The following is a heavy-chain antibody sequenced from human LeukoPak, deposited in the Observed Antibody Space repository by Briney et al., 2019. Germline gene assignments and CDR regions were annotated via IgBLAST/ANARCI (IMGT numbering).Heavy chain of an antibody. CDR2: IYYSGST. J-gene: IGHJ6*02. V-gene: IGHV4-59*08. Sequence: PSETLSLTCTVSGGSISSYYWSWIRQPPGKGLEWIGYIYYSGSTNYNPSLKSRVTISVDTSKNQFSLKLSSVTAADTAVYYCARFPRRSTCDYYYYGMDVWGQGTTVTVSS. CDR3: ARFPRRSTCDYYYYGMDV. CDR1: GGSISSYY.